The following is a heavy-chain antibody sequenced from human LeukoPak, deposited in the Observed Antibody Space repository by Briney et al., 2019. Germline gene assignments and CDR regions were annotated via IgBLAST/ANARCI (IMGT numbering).Heavy chain of an antibody. Sequence: PSETLSLTCTVSGGSISSSSYYWGWIRQPPGKGLEWIGSIYYSGSTYYNPSLKSRVTISVDTSKNQFSLKLSSVTAADTAVYYCARDFPSIRTMSWFGEPYLSAFDYWGQGTLVTVSS. J-gene: IGHJ4*02. V-gene: IGHV4-39*07. CDR1: GGSISSSSYY. D-gene: IGHD3-10*01. CDR2: IYYSGST. CDR3: ARDFPSIRTMSWFGEPYLSAFDY.